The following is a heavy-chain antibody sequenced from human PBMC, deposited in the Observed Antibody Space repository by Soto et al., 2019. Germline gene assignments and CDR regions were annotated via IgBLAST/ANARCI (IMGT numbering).Heavy chain of an antibody. Sequence: SVKVSCKASGGTFSSYAISWVRQAPGQGLEWMGGIIPIFGTANYAQKFQGRVTITADESTSTAYMELSSLRSEDTAVYYCALHPKSIAVAGIVGLVRYYYYYGMDVWGQGTTVTVSS. CDR3: ALHPKSIAVAGIVGLVRYYYYYGMDV. J-gene: IGHJ6*02. CDR1: GGTFSSYA. V-gene: IGHV1-69*13. CDR2: IIPIFGTA. D-gene: IGHD6-19*01.